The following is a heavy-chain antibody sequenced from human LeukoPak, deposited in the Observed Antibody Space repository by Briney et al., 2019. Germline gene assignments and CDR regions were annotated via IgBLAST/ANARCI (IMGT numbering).Heavy chain of an antibody. CDR3: ARASRELLTGFDY. D-gene: IGHD1-26*01. Sequence: ASVKVSCRTSGYSFILYGISWVRQAPGQGLEWMGWINPNSGGTNYAQKFQGRVTMTRDTSISTAYMELSRLRSDDTAVYYCARASRELLTGFDYWGQGTLVTVSS. CDR2: INPNSGGT. V-gene: IGHV1-2*02. J-gene: IGHJ4*02. CDR1: GYSFILYG.